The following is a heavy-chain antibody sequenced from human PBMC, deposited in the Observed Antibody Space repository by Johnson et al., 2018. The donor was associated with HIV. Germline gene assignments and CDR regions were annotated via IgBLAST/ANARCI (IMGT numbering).Heavy chain of an antibody. V-gene: IGHV3-30*04. CDR2: ISYDGSNK. Sequence: QVQLLESGGGVVQPGRSLRLSCAASGFTFSSYAMHWVRQAPGKGLEWVAVISYDGSNKYYADSVKGRFTISRDNSKNTLYLQMNSLRAEDTAVYYCARDTWDAFDIWGQGTMVTVSS. CDR3: ARDTWDAFDI. J-gene: IGHJ3*02. CDR1: GFTFSSYA.